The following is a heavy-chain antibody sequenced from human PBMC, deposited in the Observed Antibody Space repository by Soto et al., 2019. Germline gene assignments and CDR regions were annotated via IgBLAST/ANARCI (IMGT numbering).Heavy chain of an antibody. J-gene: IGHJ4*02. CDR1: GFTFSSYG. CDR2: ISYDGSNK. Sequence: GGSLRLSCAASGFTFSSYGMHWVRQAPGKGLEWVAVISYDGSNKYYADSVKGRFTISRDNSKNTLYLQMNSLRAEDTAVYYCAKQAGIDSSGYYYWGQGTLVTVSS. CDR3: AKQAGIDSSGYYY. V-gene: IGHV3-30*18. D-gene: IGHD3-22*01.